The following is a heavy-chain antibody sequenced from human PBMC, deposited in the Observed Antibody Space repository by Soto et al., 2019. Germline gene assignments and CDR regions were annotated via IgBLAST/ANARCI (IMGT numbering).Heavy chain of an antibody. CDR1: GFTFSDYY. Sequence: QVQLVESGGGLVKPGGSLRLSCAASGFTFSDYYMSWIRQAPGKGLEWVSYISSSSSYTNYPDSVKGRFTISRDNAKNSLYLQMNSLIAEDTAVYYCARTPQTSLWCGELQSLDYWGQGTLVTVSS. J-gene: IGHJ4*02. CDR2: ISSSSSYT. D-gene: IGHD3-10*01. CDR3: ARTPQTSLWCGELQSLDY. V-gene: IGHV3-11*05.